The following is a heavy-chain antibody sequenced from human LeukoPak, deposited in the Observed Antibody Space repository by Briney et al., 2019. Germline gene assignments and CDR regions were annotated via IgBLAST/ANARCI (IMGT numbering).Heavy chain of an antibody. CDR1: GFTFSDYY. Sequence: GGSLRLSCAASGFTFSDYYMSWIRQAPGKGLEWVSYISSSGSTIYYADSVKGRFTISRDNAKNSLYLQMNSLRAEDTAVYYCAGDGRWYCSSTSCPGYGMDVWGQGTTVTVSS. J-gene: IGHJ6*02. CDR2: ISSSGSTI. V-gene: IGHV3-11*01. CDR3: AGDGRWYCSSTSCPGYGMDV. D-gene: IGHD2-2*01.